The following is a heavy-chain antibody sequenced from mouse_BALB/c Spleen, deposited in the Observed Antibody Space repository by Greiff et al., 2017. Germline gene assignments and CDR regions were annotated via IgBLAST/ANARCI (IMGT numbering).Heavy chain of an antibody. Sequence: VQLQQSGAELVRSGASVKLSCTASGFNIKDYYMHWVKQRPEQGLEWIGWIDPENGDTEYAPKFQGKATMTADTSSNTAYLQLSSLTSEDTAVYYCTRRGYGYGYYAMDYWGQGTSVTVSS. CDR1: GFNIKDYY. V-gene: IGHV14-4*02. J-gene: IGHJ4*01. CDR2: IDPENGDT. D-gene: IGHD2-2*01. CDR3: TRRGYGYGYYAMDY.